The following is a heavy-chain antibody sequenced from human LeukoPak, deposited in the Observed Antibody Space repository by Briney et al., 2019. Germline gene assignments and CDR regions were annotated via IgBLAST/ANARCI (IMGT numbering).Heavy chain of an antibody. CDR2: ITSNSGSL. D-gene: IGHD3-22*01. J-gene: IGHJ4*02. Sequence: GGSLRLSWEASGFTFDTSAMPWVRQVQGKGLGWVSGITSNSGSLGYAGYEKGPFIMSRDNAKNSLYLQINSLRAEDTAFCHCAKDVQAHYDRRCYYCPRGFDYWGQGTLVTVSS. CDR1: GFTFDTSA. V-gene: IGHV3-9*01. CDR3: AKDVQAHYDRRCYYCPRGFDY.